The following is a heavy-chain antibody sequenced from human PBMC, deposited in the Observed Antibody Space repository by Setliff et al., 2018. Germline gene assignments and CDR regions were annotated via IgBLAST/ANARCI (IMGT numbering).Heavy chain of an antibody. Sequence: SETLSLTCNVSGGSVSSGYYYWDWIRQPPGKGLEWIGTVYYTGRTYYNPSLKSRVTIVVDAPDNHFSLKLRSVTAADTAVYYCARAPNDLGVDWLFNNYFDYWGHGTLVTVS. V-gene: IGHV4-39*02. D-gene: IGHD3-9*01. CDR2: VYYTGRT. CDR3: ARAPNDLGVDWLFNNYFDY. J-gene: IGHJ4*01. CDR1: GGSVSSGYYY.